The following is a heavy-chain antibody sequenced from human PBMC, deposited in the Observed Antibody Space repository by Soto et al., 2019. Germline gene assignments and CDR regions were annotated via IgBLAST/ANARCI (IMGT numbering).Heavy chain of an antibody. CDR1: EFTFSSYW. V-gene: IGHV3-74*01. CDR3: ARVGVGVYYFDY. D-gene: IGHD1-26*01. Sequence: EVQLVESGGNLVQPGGSLRLSCAASEFTFSSYWMHWVRQAPGKGLVWVSRINSDGGTTSYADSVKGRFTISRDNAKNTLSLQMNSLRAEDTAVYYCARVGVGVYYFDYWGQGTLVTVSS. CDR2: INSDGGTT. J-gene: IGHJ4*02.